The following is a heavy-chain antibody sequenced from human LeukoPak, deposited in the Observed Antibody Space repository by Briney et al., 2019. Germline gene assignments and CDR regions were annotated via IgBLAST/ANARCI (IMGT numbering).Heavy chain of an antibody. D-gene: IGHD1-26*01. CDR3: ATEAFIVGATTEVWFDP. V-gene: IGHV4-4*02. Sequence: PSETLSLTCAVSGGSISSSNWWSWVRQPPGQGLEWIGEIYHSGSTNYNPSLKSRVTISVDKSKNQFSLKLSSVTAADTAVYYCATEAFIVGATTEVWFDPWGQGTLVTVSS. J-gene: IGHJ5*02. CDR2: IYHSGST. CDR1: GGSISSSNW.